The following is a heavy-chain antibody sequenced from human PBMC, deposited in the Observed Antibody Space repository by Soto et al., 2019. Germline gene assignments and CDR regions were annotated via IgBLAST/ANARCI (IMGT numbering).Heavy chain of an antibody. D-gene: IGHD2-2*02. CDR1: GSRFSNYV. CDR3: AREGRGKKAGYNGLVSLGY. Sequence: SVKVSCKVSGSRFSNYVISWVRQAPGHGLEWLGRIIPIFNSTKYAQNFQGRVTVTADKSTSTASLELSSLRSDDTAVYYCAREGRGKKAGYNGLVSLGYWGQGTLVTVSS. CDR2: IIPIFNST. J-gene: IGHJ4*02. V-gene: IGHV1-69*06.